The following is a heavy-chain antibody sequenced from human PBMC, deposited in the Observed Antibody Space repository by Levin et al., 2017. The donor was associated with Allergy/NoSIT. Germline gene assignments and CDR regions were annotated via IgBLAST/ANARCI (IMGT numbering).Heavy chain of an antibody. Sequence: GGSLRLSCAASGFTFSTYAIHWVRQAPGKGLEWVAVISYDGSNKYYADSVKGRFTISRDNSKNTLYLQMNSLRAEDTAVYYCAAQGYCSSTSCYYYDPYDYYYDMDVWGQGTTVTVSS. D-gene: IGHD2-2*01. V-gene: IGHV3-30*04. CDR3: AAQGYCSSTSCYYYDPYDYYYDMDV. CDR1: GFTFSTYA. CDR2: ISYDGSNK. J-gene: IGHJ6*02.